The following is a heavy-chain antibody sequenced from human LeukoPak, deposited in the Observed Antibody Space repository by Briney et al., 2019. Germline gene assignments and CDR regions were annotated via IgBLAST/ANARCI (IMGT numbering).Heavy chain of an antibody. CDR3: ARVDCSSTSCYTGDAFDI. Sequence: SETLSLTCTVSGGSISSGDYYWSWIRQPPGKGLEGIGYIYYSGSTYYNPSLKSRVTISVDTSKNQFSLKLSSVTAADTAVYYCARVDCSSTSCYTGDAFDIWGQGTMVTVSS. V-gene: IGHV4-30-4*08. CDR1: GGSISSGDYY. D-gene: IGHD2-2*02. J-gene: IGHJ3*02. CDR2: IYYSGST.